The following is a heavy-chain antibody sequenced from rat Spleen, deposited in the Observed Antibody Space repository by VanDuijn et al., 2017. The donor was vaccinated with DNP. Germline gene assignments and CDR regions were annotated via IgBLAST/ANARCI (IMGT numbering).Heavy chain of an antibody. D-gene: IGHD1-4*01. J-gene: IGHJ4*01. CDR1: AYSIPTNY. Sequence: EVQLQESGPGLVKPSQSLSLTCSVTAYSIPTNYWGWIRKFPGNKMEWVGHISYRGTTSYPPSLKSRISITRDTSKNQLFLQVNYVTTEDTATYYCARWPGYNPPYAMDAWGQGTSVTVSS. CDR3: ARWPGYNPPYAMDA. V-gene: IGHV3-1*01. CDR2: ISYRGTT.